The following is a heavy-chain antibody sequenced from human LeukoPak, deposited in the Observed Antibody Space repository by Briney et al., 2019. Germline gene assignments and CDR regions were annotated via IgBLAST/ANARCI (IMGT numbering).Heavy chain of an antibody. CDR3: ARGYCSSTSCYTNGRFDP. CDR2: INHSGST. V-gene: IGHV4-34*01. D-gene: IGHD2-2*02. Sequence: PSETLSLICAVYGGSFSGYYWSWIRQPPGKGLEWIGEINHSGSTNYNPSLKSRVTISVDTSKNQFSLKLSSVTAADTAVCYCARGYCSSTSCYTNGRFDPWGQGTLVTVSS. CDR1: GGSFSGYY. J-gene: IGHJ5*02.